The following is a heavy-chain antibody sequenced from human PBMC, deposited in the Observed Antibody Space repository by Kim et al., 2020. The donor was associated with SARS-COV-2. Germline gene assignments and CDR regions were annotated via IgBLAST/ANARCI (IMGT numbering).Heavy chain of an antibody. D-gene: IGHD3-9*01. CDR2: NK. V-gene: IGHV3-33*01. CDR3: ARDFDYEFDY. J-gene: IGHJ4*02. Sequence: NKYYADSVKVRFTISRDNSKNTLYLQMNSLRAEDTAVYYCARDFDYEFDYWGQGTLVTVSS.